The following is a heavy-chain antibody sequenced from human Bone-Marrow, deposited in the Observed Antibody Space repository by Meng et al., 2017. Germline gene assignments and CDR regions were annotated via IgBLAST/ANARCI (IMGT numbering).Heavy chain of an antibody. CDR3: ARDLRYCSGGSCYSYFDY. CDR1: GGPISSGGYY. Sequence: SETLSLTCTVSGGPISSGGYYWSCIRQHPGKRLLWIGYIYYSGSTYYNPSLKSLVTLSVDTSKNQLSLKLSSVTAADTAVYYCARDLRYCSGGSCYSYFDYWGQGTLVTVSS. D-gene: IGHD2-15*01. J-gene: IGHJ4*02. V-gene: IGHV4-31*01. CDR2: IYYSGST.